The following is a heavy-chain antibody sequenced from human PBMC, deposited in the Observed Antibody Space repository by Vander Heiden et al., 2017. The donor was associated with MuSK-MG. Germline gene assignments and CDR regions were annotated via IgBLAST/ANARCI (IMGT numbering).Heavy chain of an antibody. J-gene: IGHJ4*02. D-gene: IGHD5-12*01. CDR3: ARDGPGPQHSGYGDY. CDR1: GFTFSSYA. V-gene: IGHV3-30*04. Sequence: QVQLVESGGGVVQPGRSLRLSCAASGFTFSSYAMHWVRQAPGKGLEWVAVISYDGSNKYYADSLKGRFTISRDNSKNTLYLQMNSLRAEDTAVYYCARDGPGPQHSGYGDYWGQGTLVTVSS. CDR2: ISYDGSNK.